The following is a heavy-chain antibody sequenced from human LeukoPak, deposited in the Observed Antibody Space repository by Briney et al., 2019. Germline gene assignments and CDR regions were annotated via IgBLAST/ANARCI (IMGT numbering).Heavy chain of an antibody. CDR2: ISYDGSNK. J-gene: IGHJ4*02. Sequence: GGSLRLSCAASGFTFSSYAMHWVRQAPGKGLEWVAVISYDGSNKYYADSVKGRFTISRDNSKNTLYLQMNSLRAEDTAVYYCARDAAIAAAGTEAFGSGWYLNFDYWGQGTLVTVSS. D-gene: IGHD6-13*01. V-gene: IGHV3-30*04. CDR1: GFTFSSYA. CDR3: ARDAAIAAAGTEAFGSGWYLNFDY.